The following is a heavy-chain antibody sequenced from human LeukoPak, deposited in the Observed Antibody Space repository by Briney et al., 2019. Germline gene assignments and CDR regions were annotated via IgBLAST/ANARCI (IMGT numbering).Heavy chain of an antibody. V-gene: IGHV1-2*06. Sequence: ASVKVSCKASGYTFTGYYMHWVRQAPGQGLEWMGRINPNSGGTNYAQKFQGRVTMTRDTSISTAYMELSRLRSDGTAVYYCARVRECSSGWRFDYWGQGTLVTVSS. J-gene: IGHJ4*02. CDR1: GYTFTGYY. D-gene: IGHD6-19*01. CDR2: INPNSGGT. CDR3: ARVRECSSGWRFDY.